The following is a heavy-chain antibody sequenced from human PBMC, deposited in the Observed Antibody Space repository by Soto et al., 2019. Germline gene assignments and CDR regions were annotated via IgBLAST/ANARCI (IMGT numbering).Heavy chain of an antibody. Sequence: GASVKVSCKASGYTFTSYYMHWVRQAPGQGLEWMGIINPSGGSTSYAQKFQGRVTMTRDTSTSTVYMELSSLRSEDTAVYYCARDRDILTGYYNVDYYYYYGMDVWGQGTTVTVSS. V-gene: IGHV1-46*01. CDR2: INPSGGST. CDR1: GYTFTSYY. CDR3: ARDRDILTGYYNVDYYYYYGMDV. D-gene: IGHD3-9*01. J-gene: IGHJ6*02.